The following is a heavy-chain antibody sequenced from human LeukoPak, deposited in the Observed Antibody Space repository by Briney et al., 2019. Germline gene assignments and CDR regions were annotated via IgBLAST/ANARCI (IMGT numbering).Heavy chain of an antibody. CDR3: AKVASTYDTLTGAIDG. V-gene: IGHV3-9*01. J-gene: IGHJ4*02. CDR1: GFTFADYA. CDR2: ISWNSGTI. D-gene: IGHD3-9*01. Sequence: GRSLRLSCAASGFTFADYAMQWVRQGPGKGLEWHAGISWNSGTIAYADSVKGRFIISRDNAKKSLYLQLNSLGAEDTAFYYCAKVASTYDTLTGAIDGWGQGILVTVSS.